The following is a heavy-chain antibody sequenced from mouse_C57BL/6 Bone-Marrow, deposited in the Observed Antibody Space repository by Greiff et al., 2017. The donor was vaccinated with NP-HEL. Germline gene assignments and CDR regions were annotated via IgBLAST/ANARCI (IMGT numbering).Heavy chain of an antibody. Sequence: VQLQQSGPELVKPGASVKISCKASGYTFTDYYINWVKQRPGQGLEWIGWIFPGSGSTYYNEKFKGKATLTVDKSSSTAYMLLSSLTSEDSAVYFCARDPITTVVGYFDYWGQGTTLTVSS. CDR1: GYTFTDYY. D-gene: IGHD1-1*01. J-gene: IGHJ2*01. V-gene: IGHV1-75*01. CDR2: IFPGSGST. CDR3: ARDPITTVVGYFDY.